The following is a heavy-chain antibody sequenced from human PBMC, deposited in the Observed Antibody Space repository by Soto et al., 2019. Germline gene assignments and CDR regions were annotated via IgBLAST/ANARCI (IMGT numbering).Heavy chain of an antibody. CDR2: IYSGGTT. Sequence: EVQLVETGGGLIQPGGSLRLSCAASGFTVSSNYMSWVRQAPGKGLEWVSVIYSGGTTYYADSVKGRFTISRDNSNNTVNLQMSSPRAEDTAVYYCATGGSLDYWGQGALVTVSS. V-gene: IGHV3-53*02. CDR3: ATGGSLDY. J-gene: IGHJ4*02. CDR1: GFTVSSNY. D-gene: IGHD3-16*01.